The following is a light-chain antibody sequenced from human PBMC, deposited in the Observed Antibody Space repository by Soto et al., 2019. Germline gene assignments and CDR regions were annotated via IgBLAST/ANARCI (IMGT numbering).Light chain of an antibody. CDR2: DAS. V-gene: IGKV1-5*01. Sequence: DMEMTQSPSNLSASVGDRVTITCLASQSISSWLAWYQQKPGKAPKLLIYDASSLESGVPSRFSGSGSGTEFTLTISSLQPDDFATYYCQQYNSYSRTFGQGTKVDIK. CDR3: QQYNSYSRT. CDR1: QSISSW. J-gene: IGKJ1*01.